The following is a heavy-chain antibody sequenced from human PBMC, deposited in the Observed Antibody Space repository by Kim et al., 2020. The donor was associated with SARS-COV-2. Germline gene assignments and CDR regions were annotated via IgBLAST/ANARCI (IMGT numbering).Heavy chain of an antibody. V-gene: IGHV3-11*01. CDR2: TI. D-gene: IGHD4-17*01. J-gene: IGHJ4*02. CDR3: APTTVVTGGY. Sequence: TIYYAGSVTGRFTIARDNAKNSLYLQMNSLRAEDTAVYYCAPTTVVTGGYWGQGTLVTVSS.